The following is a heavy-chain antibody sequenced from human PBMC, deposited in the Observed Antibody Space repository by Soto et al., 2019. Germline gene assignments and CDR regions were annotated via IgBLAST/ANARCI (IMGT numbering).Heavy chain of an antibody. Sequence: EVQLVESGGGLVQPGGSLRLSCAASGFTFSSYSMNWVRQAPGKGLEWVSYISSSTSTIYYADSVKGRFTIPGDNAKTALYPQMNPRSGEDTAVYYGAREGIVGSVIDYWRQGTPVTVSS. CDR2: ISSSTSTI. CDR1: GFTFSSYS. V-gene: IGHV3-48*01. D-gene: IGHD1-26*01. CDR3: AREGIVGSVIDY. J-gene: IGHJ4*02.